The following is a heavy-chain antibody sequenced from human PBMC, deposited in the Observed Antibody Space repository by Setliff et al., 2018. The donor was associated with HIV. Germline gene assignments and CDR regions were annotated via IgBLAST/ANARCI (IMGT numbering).Heavy chain of an antibody. CDR1: GFTFSNYW. CDR3: ARGGPPVDVAGRYLQH. D-gene: IGHD2-15*01. CDR2: IKTDSSST. V-gene: IGHV3-74*01. J-gene: IGHJ1*01. Sequence: GSLRLSCAVSGFTFSNYWMHWVRQVPGKGLEWVSRIKTDSSSTDYADSVKGRFTISRDNGRNTLYLQMNSLRDEDSAVYHCARGGPPVDVAGRYLQHWGRGTLVTVSS.